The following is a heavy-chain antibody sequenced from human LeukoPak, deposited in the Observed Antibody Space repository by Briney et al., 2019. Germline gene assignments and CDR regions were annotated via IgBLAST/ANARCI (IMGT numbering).Heavy chain of an antibody. J-gene: IGHJ4*02. V-gene: IGHV3-43*01. CDR2: ISWDGVVT. CDR3: AKEVSGGGYYGWLEN. CDR1: GFVFDDYT. D-gene: IGHD6-19*01. Sequence: GGCLSLSCAASGFVFDDYTMHWVRQAPGKGLEWVSLISWDGVVTYYADSVNGRFTISRDNSKNSLYLQMNSLRTEDSALYYCAKEVSGGGYYGWLENWGQGTMVIVSS.